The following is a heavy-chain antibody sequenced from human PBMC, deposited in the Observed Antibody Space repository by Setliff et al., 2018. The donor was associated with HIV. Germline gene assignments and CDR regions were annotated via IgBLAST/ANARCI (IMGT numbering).Heavy chain of an antibody. CDR3: ARGPSEYYYGMDV. J-gene: IGHJ6*02. Sequence: SETLSLTCAVYDGSFNDNYWSWIRQPPGKGLEWIGEINHSGSTNYNPSLKSRVTISVDTAKNQLSLKVSSVTAADTAVYYCARGPSEYYYGMDVWGQGTTVTVSS. V-gene: IGHV4-34*01. CDR1: DGSFNDNY. CDR2: INHSGST.